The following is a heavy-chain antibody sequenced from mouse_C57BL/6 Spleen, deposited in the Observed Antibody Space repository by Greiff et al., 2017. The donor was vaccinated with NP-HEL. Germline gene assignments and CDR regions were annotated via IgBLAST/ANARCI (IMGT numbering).Heavy chain of an antibody. Sequence: QVQLQQPRAELVKPGASVKLSCKASGYTFTSYWMQWVKQRPGQGLEWIGEIDPSDSYTNYNQKFKGKATLTVDTSSSTAYMQLSSLTSEDSAVYYCARGYYGNYGAMDYWGQGTSVTVSS. CDR1: GYTFTSYW. J-gene: IGHJ4*01. D-gene: IGHD2-1*01. V-gene: IGHV1-50*01. CDR3: ARGYYGNYGAMDY. CDR2: IDPSDSYT.